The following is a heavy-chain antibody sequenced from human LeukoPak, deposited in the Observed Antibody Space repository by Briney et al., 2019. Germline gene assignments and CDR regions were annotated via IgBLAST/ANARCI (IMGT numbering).Heavy chain of an antibody. D-gene: IGHD6-19*01. CDR2: ISAYNDKT. CDR1: GYTFTSYF. V-gene: IGHV1-18*01. Sequence: ASVKVSCKTSGYTFTSYFISWVRQAPGQGLEWMGWISAYNDKTNYAQKFQGRVTMASETSTRTVYMELRSLTYDDTALYYCVRDNRQWLVSWGQGTLVTVSS. J-gene: IGHJ5*02. CDR3: VRDNRQWLVS.